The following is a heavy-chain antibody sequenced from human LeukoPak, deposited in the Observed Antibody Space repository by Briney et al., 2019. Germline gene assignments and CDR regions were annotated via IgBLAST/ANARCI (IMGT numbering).Heavy chain of an antibody. V-gene: IGHV1-2*02. CDR2: INPNSGGT. Sequence: ASVKVSCKASGYTFTGYYMHWVRQAPGQGLEWMGWINPNSGGTDYAQKFQGRVTMTRDTSTSTVYMELSSLRSEDTAVYYCARLGEAVVDVRHAFDIWGQGTMVTVSS. D-gene: IGHD3-16*01. CDR3: ARLGEAVVDVRHAFDI. J-gene: IGHJ3*02. CDR1: GYTFTGYY.